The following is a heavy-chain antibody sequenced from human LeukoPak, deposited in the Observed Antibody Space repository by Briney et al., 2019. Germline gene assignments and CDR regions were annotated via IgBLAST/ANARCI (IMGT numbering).Heavy chain of an antibody. CDR3: ARDMDDKALDY. Sequence: GGSLGVSCAASGFTFSRFGMHWVRQAPGKGLEGAAVIWYDGSNKYYPDSVKGRFTISRDNSKNRLYLQMNSLRAEDTAVYYCARDMDDKALDYWGQGTLVTVSS. CDR1: GFTFSRFG. J-gene: IGHJ4*02. CDR2: IWYDGSNK. V-gene: IGHV3-33*01. D-gene: IGHD2-2*03.